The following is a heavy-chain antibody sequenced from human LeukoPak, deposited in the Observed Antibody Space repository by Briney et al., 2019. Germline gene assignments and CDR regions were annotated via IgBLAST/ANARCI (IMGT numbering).Heavy chain of an antibody. CDR2: ISSSSSYI. D-gene: IGHD3-10*01. CDR1: GFTFSSYS. V-gene: IGHV3-21*01. Sequence: PGGSLRLSCAASGFTFSSYSMNWVRQAPGKGLEWVSSISSSSSYIYYADSVKGRFTISRDNAKNSLYLQMNSLRAEDTAVYYCARDKNNYYGSGTWEYWSQGTLATVSS. CDR3: ARDKNNYYGSGTWEY. J-gene: IGHJ4*02.